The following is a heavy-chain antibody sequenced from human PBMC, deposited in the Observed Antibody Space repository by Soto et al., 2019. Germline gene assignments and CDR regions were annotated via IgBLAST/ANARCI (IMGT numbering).Heavy chain of an antibody. V-gene: IGHV3-23*01. CDR2: ISGSGGTT. D-gene: IGHD5-18*01. CDR1: EFSFGGYA. J-gene: IGHJ6*02. CDR3: AKGARGYSPATMDV. Sequence: GGSLRLSCAASEFSFGGYAMSWVRQGPGKGLEWVSGISGSGGTTFYADSVKGRFTISRDNSESTLYLQMNSLRAEDTAVYYCAKGARGYSPATMDVWGQGTTVTVSS.